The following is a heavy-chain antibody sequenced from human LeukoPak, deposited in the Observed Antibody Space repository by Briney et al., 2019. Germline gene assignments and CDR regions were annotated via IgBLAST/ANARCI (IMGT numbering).Heavy chain of an antibody. CDR3: ARGGRSYDFWSGYSCHFDY. CDR1: GFTFSSYS. Sequence: PGGSLRLSCAASGFTFSSYSMNWVRQAPGKGLEWVSSISSSSSYIYYAGSVKGRFTISRDNAKNSLYLQMNSLRAEDTAVYYCARGGRSYDFWSGYSCHFDYWGQGTLVTVSS. V-gene: IGHV3-21*01. D-gene: IGHD3-3*01. J-gene: IGHJ4*02. CDR2: ISSSSSYI.